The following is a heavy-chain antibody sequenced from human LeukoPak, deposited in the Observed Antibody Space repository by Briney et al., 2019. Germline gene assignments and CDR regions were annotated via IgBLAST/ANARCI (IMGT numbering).Heavy chain of an antibody. Sequence: SETLSLTCTVSGGSIRSTTHYWSSIRQPPGKGLEWIGYIYHSGTTNYDPSLRSRVTISVDTSKNQFSLKLSSVTAADTAVYYCATMKAVRVNDFWSGYPDYWGQGTLVTVSS. V-gene: IGHV4-61*01. J-gene: IGHJ4*02. CDR1: GGSIRSTTHY. CDR2: IYHSGTT. CDR3: ATMKAVRVNDFWSGYPDY. D-gene: IGHD3-3*01.